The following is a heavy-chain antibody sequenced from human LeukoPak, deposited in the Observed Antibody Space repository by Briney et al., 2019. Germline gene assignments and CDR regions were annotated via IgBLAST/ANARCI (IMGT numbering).Heavy chain of an antibody. J-gene: IGHJ4*02. CDR3: ARSMIRGITNRGFDY. V-gene: IGHV5-51*01. CDR2: IYPDDSDT. CDR1: AYSFANYW. Sequence: GESLKISCKGSAYSFANYWIVWVRQMPGKNLEWMGIIYPDDSDTRYGPSFQGQVTMTVDKSISTAYLQWTSLQASDTAIYYCARSMIRGITNRGFDYWGQGTLVTVSS. D-gene: IGHD3-10*01.